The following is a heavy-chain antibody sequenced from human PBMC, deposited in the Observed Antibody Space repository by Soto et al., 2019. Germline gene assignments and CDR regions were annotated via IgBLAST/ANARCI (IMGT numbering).Heavy chain of an antibody. CDR1: GGTFSSYT. CDR3: ARDRGNYDFWSGSPLDYYYYGMDV. J-gene: IGHJ6*02. D-gene: IGHD3-3*01. CDR2: IIPILGIA. V-gene: IGHV1-69*04. Sequence: ASVKVSCKASGGTFSSYTISWVRQAPGQGLEWMGRIIPILGIANYAQKFQGRVTITADESTSTAYMELSSLRSEDTAVYYCARDRGNYDFWSGSPLDYYYYGMDVWGQGTTVTVSS.